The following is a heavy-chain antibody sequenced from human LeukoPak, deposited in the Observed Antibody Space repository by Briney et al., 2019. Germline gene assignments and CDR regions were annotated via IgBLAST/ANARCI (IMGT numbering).Heavy chain of an antibody. V-gene: IGHV4-59*01. Sequence: PSETLSLTCTVSGGSISSYYWSWIRQPPGKGLEWIGYIYYTGSANYNPSLKSRVTISVDTSKNQFSLKLSSVTAADTAVYYCARVEYSGYDYRGAFDIWGQGTMVTVSS. J-gene: IGHJ3*02. D-gene: IGHD5-12*01. CDR3: ARVEYSGYDYRGAFDI. CDR2: IYYTGSA. CDR1: GGSISSYY.